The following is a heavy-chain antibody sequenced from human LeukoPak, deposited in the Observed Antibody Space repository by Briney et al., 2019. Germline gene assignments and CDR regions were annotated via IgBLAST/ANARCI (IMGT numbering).Heavy chain of an antibody. CDR3: AKDPGRRNLFDP. CDR2: ISGSGGST. V-gene: IGHV3-23*01. Sequence: GGPLRLSCAASGFTFSSYAMSWVRQAPGKGLEWVSAISGSGGSTYYADSVKGRFTISRDNSKNTLCLQMNSLRAEDTAVYYCAKDPGRRNLFDPWGQGTLVTVSS. J-gene: IGHJ5*02. CDR1: GFTFSSYA.